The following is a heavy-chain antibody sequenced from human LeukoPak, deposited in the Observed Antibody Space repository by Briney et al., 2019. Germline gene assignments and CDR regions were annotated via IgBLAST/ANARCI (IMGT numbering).Heavy chain of an antibody. D-gene: IGHD3-16*02. CDR3: ARIGIDDYVWGSQRYYLFDP. V-gene: IGHV3-21*01. J-gene: IGHJ5*02. CDR1: GLTITNYT. CDR2: ISSGSTYI. Sequence: GGSLRLSCAASGLTITNYTMNWVRQAPGEGLEWVSSISSGSTYIYYADSVKGRFTISRDNAKNTLYLQMNSLRAEDTAVYYCARIGIDDYVWGSQRYYLFDPWGQGTLVTVSS.